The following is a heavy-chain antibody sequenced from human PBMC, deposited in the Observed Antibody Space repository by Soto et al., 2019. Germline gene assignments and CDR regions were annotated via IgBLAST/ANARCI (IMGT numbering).Heavy chain of an antibody. CDR1: GYPFTDYD. V-gene: IGHV1-8*01. CDR3: ARAYCGGDGKHRGYYGMDV. D-gene: IGHD2-21*02. CDR2: MNPSSGYT. Sequence: ASVKFSCKASGYPFTDYDINWVRQASGQGLEWMGWMNPSSGYTGYAQKFQGRGTMTRDTSTSTVYMELSSLRSEDTAGYYCARAYCGGDGKHRGYYGMDVWGQGTTVTVSS. J-gene: IGHJ6*02.